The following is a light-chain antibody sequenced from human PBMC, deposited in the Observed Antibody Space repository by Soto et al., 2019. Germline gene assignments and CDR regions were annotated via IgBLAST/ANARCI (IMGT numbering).Light chain of an antibody. CDR1: QNISRV. Sequence: DIQLTQSPSSLSASVGDRVTLICRSSQNISRVLNWYKQKQGRAPTLLIYGVSSLQTGVPSRFSGSGSGTDFTLTISSLQSADFASYFCQQSYNSPPTFGQGTKVDIK. J-gene: IGKJ1*01. V-gene: IGKV1-39*01. CDR3: QQSYNSPPT. CDR2: GVS.